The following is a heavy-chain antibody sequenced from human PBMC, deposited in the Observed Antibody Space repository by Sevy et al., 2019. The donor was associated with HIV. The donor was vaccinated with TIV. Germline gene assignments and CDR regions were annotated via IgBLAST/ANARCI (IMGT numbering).Heavy chain of an antibody. CDR2: VYYTGGT. J-gene: IGHJ3*02. CDR3: ARRNDFDI. CDR1: GGSINSDH. Sequence: SETLSLTCTVSGGSINSDHWNWIRQPPGKGLEWIGYVYYTGGTTYNPSLKNRVTISVDRTKNQFSLKLTPVTAADTAGYYCARRNDFDIWGQVTMVTVSS. V-gene: IGHV4-59*08.